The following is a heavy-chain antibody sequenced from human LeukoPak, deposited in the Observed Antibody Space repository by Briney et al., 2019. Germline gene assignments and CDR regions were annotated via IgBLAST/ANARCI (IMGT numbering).Heavy chain of an antibody. V-gene: IGHV3-23*01. J-gene: IGHJ5*02. D-gene: IGHD1-26*01. CDR1: GFSITNYA. CDR3: AKGRQLLDP. CDR2: ISGSSGTI. Sequence: PGGSLRLSCAASGFSITNYAMSWVRQAPGKGLEWVSSISGSSGTIDYAESVKGRFIISRDNSKNAQYLQMNSLRPEDTATYYCAKGRQLLDPWGQGTLATVSS.